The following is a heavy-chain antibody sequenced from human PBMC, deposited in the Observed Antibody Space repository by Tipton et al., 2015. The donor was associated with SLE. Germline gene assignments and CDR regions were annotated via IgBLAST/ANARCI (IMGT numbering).Heavy chain of an antibody. V-gene: IGHV4-59*01. D-gene: IGHD2-2*01. CDR3: ARVPAFYYYYMDV. CDR2: IYYSGST. Sequence: TLSLTCTVSGGSISSYYWSWIRRPPGKGLEWIGYIYYSGSTNYNPSLKSRVTISVDTSKNQFSLKLSSVTAADTAVYYCARVPAFYYYYMDVWGKGTTVTVSS. J-gene: IGHJ6*03. CDR1: GGSISSYY.